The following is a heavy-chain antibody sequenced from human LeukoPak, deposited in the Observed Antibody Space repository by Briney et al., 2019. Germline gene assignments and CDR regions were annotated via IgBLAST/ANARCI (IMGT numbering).Heavy chain of an antibody. Sequence: GGSLRLSCAASGFTVDSHYMTWVRQAPGKGLEWLSVIYIGGTTYYADSVKGRFTISRDNSKNTLYLQMNSLRAEDSAVYFCAMDYPSTGYCWGQGTLVTVST. CDR1: GFTVDSHY. CDR3: AMDYPSTGYC. CDR2: IYIGGTT. D-gene: IGHD5/OR15-5a*01. V-gene: IGHV3-53*01. J-gene: IGHJ4*02.